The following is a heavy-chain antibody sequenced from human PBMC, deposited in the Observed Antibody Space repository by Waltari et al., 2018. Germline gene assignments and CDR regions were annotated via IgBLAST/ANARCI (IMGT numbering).Heavy chain of an antibody. D-gene: IGHD2-15*01. V-gene: IGHV1-69*08. J-gene: IGHJ6*02. CDR3: GGSLLSRGVMDV. Sequence: QVQLVQSGAEVKKPGSSVKVSCKASGGPFSSYAISWVRQAPGQGLEWMGRIIPIFGTANYAQKFQGRVTITADKSTSTAYMELSSLRSEDTAVYYCGGSLLSRGVMDVWGQGTTVTVSS. CDR2: IIPIFGTA. CDR1: GGPFSSYA.